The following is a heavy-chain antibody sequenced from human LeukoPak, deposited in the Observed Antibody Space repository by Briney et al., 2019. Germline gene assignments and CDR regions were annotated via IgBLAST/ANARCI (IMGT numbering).Heavy chain of an antibody. CDR1: GFTFSDYY. J-gene: IGHJ4*02. D-gene: IGHD3-10*01. Sequence: GGSLRLSCAASGFTFSDYYMSWIRQAPGKGLEWVSYISSSGSTIYYADSVKGRFTISRDNAKNSLYLQMNSLRAEDTAVYYCASSEKYGSGSYDYWGQGTLVTVSS. CDR2: ISSSGSTI. CDR3: ASSEKYGSGSYDY. V-gene: IGHV3-11*01.